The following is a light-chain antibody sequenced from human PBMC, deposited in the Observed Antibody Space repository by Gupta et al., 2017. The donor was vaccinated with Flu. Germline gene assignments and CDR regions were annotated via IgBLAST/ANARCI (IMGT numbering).Light chain of an antibody. CDR1: QSVSSY. J-gene: IGKJ1*01. CDR2: DTS. Sequence: EIVLTQSPATQSLSPGERATLSCRASQSVSSYLSGDQQKPGQAPRLLIYDTSKRATGIQGRFSGSGSGTDFTLTISSLEPEDFAGYYGQQRETFGQGTKVEIK. V-gene: IGKV3-11*01. CDR3: QQRET.